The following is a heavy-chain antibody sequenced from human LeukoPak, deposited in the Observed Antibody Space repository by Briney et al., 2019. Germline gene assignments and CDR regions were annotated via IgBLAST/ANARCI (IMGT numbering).Heavy chain of an antibody. V-gene: IGHV3-53*01. Sequence: GGSLRLSCAASGFTVGSNYMSWVRQAPGKGLEWVSVIYSGGSTYYADSVKGRFTISRDNSKNTLYLQMNSLRAEDTAVYYCARAGFYSVAGSPPYYFDYWGQGTLVTVSS. CDR2: IYSGGST. J-gene: IGHJ4*02. CDR3: ARAGFYSVAGSPPYYFDY. CDR1: GFTVGSNY. D-gene: IGHD6-19*01.